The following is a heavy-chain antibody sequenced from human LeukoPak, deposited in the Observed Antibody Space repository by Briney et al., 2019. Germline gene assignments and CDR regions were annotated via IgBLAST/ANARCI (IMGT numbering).Heavy chain of an antibody. CDR3: ATGRARGDWFDP. V-gene: IGHV4-30-2*01. J-gene: IGHJ5*02. Sequence: PSQTLSLTCAVSGGSISSGGYSWSWIRQPPGKGLEWIGYIYHSGSTYYNPSLKSRVTISVDTSKNQFSLKLSSVTAAGTAVYYCATGRARGDWFDPWGQGMLVTVSS. CDR1: GGSISSGGYS. CDR2: IYHSGST.